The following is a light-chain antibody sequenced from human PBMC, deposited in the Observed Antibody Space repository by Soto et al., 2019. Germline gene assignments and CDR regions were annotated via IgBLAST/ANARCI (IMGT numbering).Light chain of an antibody. J-gene: IGLJ1*01. CDR2: EVS. V-gene: IGLV2-14*01. CDR3: SSYTSSSIDYV. Sequence: QSALTQPASVSGSPGQSITISCTGTSSDVGGYNYVSWYPQHPGKAPKLMIYEVSNRPSGVSNRFSGSKSGNTASLTISGLQAEDEADYYCSSYTSSSIDYVFGTGTKLTVL. CDR1: SSDVGGYNY.